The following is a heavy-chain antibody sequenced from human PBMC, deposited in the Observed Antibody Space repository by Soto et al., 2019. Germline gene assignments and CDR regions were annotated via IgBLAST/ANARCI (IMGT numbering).Heavy chain of an antibody. V-gene: IGHV1-18*01. CDR3: ARDGGLRWFGESPWLSYLAWHETRKDFDY. CDR1: GYTFTSYG. CDR2: ISAYNGNT. D-gene: IGHD3-10*01. Sequence: QVQLGQSGAEVKKPGASVKVSCKASGYTFTSYGISWVRQAPGQGLEWMGWISAYNGNTNYAQKLQGRVTMTTDTPASTAYMEMRSLRSDDTAVYYCARDGGLRWFGESPWLSYLAWHETRKDFDYWGQGTLVTVSS. J-gene: IGHJ4*02.